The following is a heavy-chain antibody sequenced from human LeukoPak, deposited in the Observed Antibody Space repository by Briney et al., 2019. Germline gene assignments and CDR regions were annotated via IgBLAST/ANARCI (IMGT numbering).Heavy chain of an antibody. V-gene: IGHV4-39*07. J-gene: IGHJ4*02. CDR1: GGSISSSSYY. CDR3: ASGMRDYDGY. D-gene: IGHD4-23*01. CDR2: IYYSGST. Sequence: PSETLSLTCTVSGGSISSSSYYWGWIRQPPGKGLEWIGSIYYSGSTYYNPSLMSRVTMSVDTSKNQFSLKLSSVTAADTAVYFCASGMRDYDGYWGQGTLVVVSS.